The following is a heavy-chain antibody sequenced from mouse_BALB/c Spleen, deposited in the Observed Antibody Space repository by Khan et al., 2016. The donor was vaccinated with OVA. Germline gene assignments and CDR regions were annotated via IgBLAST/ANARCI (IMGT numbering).Heavy chain of an antibody. V-gene: IGHV14-3*02. CDR1: GFNIKDTY. CDR2: IAPANGNT. D-gene: IGHD2-3*01. Sequence: IQLVQSGAELVKPGASVKLSCTASGFNIKDTYLHWVKQRPEQGLEWIGRIAPANGNTKYDPKFQGKATITADTSSNTSYLQLNSLTSEDTAVXYCARPSYDPRDFEVWGAGTTVTVSS. CDR3: ARPSYDPRDFEV. J-gene: IGHJ1*01.